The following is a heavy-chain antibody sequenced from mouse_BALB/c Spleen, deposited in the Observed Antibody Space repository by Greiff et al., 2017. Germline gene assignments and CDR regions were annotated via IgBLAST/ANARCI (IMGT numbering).Heavy chain of an antibody. V-gene: IGHV5-17*02. D-gene: IGHD1-1*01. CDR1: GFTFSSFG. CDR2: ISSGSSTI. J-gene: IGHJ4*01. CDR3: ARSSTGYYYAMDY. Sequence: EVQGVESGGGLVQPGGSRKLSCAASGFTFSSFGMHWVRQAPEKGLEWVAYISSGSSTIYYADTVKGRFTISRDNPKNTLFLQMTSLRSEDTAMYYCARSSTGYYYAMDYWGQGTSVTVSS.